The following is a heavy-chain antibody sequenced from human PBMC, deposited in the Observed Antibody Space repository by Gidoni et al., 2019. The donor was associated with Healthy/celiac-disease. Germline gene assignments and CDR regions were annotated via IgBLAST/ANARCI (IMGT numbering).Heavy chain of an antibody. CDR1: GYTFPSYD. V-gene: IGHV1-8*01. CDR2: MNPNSGNT. CDR3: ARGWGESRGHYIIDY. Sequence: QVQLVQSGAEVKKPGASVKVSCKASGYTFPSYDINWVRQAPGQGLEWMGWMNPNSGNTGYAQKFQGRVTMTRNTSIRTAYMDLSSLRSEDTAFYYCARGWGESRGHYIIDYWGQGTLVTVSS. D-gene: IGHD3-22*01. J-gene: IGHJ4*02.